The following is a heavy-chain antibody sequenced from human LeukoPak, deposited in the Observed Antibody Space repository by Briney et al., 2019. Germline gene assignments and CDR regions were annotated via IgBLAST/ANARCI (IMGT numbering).Heavy chain of an antibody. CDR1: GFTFDDYA. CDR2: ISWNSGSI. Sequence: GGSLRLSCAASGFTFDDYAMHWVRQAPGKGLEWVSGISWNSGSIGYADSVKGRFTISRDNSKNTLYLQMNSLRAEDTAVYYCAKDRRYYYDSSGYFDYWGQGTLVTVSS. D-gene: IGHD3-22*01. CDR3: AKDRRYYYDSSGYFDY. J-gene: IGHJ4*02. V-gene: IGHV3-9*01.